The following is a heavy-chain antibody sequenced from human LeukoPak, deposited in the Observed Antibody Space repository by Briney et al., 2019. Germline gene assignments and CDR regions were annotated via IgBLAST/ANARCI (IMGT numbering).Heavy chain of an antibody. CDR2: IYYSGST. J-gene: IGHJ4*02. CDR1: GGSISSYY. CDR3: AREYCSGGSCPLDY. V-gene: IGHV4-59*01. D-gene: IGHD2-15*01. Sequence: SETLSLTCTVSGGSISSYYWSWIRQPPGKGLKWIGYIYYSGSTNYNPSLKSRVTISVDTSKNQFSLKLSSVTAADTAVYYCAREYCSGGSCPLDYWGQGTLVTVSS.